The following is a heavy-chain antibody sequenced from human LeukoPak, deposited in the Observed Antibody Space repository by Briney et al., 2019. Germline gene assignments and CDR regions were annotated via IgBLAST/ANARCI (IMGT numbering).Heavy chain of an antibody. CDR2: IYENGGTT. J-gene: IGHJ4*02. CDR1: GFTFRSHA. Sequence: GGSLRLSCVGSGFTFRSHAMSWVRQAPEKGLEFVSGIYENGGTTYYADPVKGRFSISRDNSKNTLYLQMDSLRGEDTAVYYCAKDFRIGYSAHFDYWGQGALVTVSA. CDR3: AKDFRIGYSAHFDY. V-gene: IGHV3-23*01. D-gene: IGHD2-21*01.